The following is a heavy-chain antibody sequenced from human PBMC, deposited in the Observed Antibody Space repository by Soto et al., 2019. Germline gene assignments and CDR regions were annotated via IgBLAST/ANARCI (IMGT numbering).Heavy chain of an antibody. Sequence: GASVKVSCKVSGYTLTELSMHWVRQAPGKGLEWMGGFDPEDGETIYAQKFQGRVTMTEDTSTDTAYMELSSLRSEDTAVYYCATMGLGVVVPAAMLDYWGQGTLVTVS. V-gene: IGHV1-24*01. J-gene: IGHJ4*02. CDR2: FDPEDGET. D-gene: IGHD2-2*01. CDR1: GYTLTELS. CDR3: ATMGLGVVVPAAMLDY.